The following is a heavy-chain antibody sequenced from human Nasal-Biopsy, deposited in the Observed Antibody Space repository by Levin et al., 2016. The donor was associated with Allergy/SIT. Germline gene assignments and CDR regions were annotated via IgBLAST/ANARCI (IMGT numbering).Heavy chain of an antibody. CDR3: VKDGYCNGRDCFLGLDLDS. J-gene: IGHJ4*02. Sequence: GESLKISCAASGFTFSDYAMTWVRQAPGRGLEWVSTIVGGGGGTYYADSVQGRFNISRDNSKRTLYLQMRSLRAGDTAFYYCVKDGYCNGRDCFLGLDLDSWGQGTLVTVSS. CDR2: IVGGGGGT. CDR1: GFTFSDYA. D-gene: IGHD2-15*01. V-gene: IGHV3-23*01.